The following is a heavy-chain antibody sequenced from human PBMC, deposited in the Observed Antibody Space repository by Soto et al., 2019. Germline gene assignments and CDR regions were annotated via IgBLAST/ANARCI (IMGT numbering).Heavy chain of an antibody. CDR1: GFVFTTFG. V-gene: IGHV3-74*01. CDR3: AKDSWYFDL. CDR2: IDTSGHST. D-gene: IGHD6-13*01. Sequence: GSLTLSCEAYGFVFTTFGLDCVRHVPGKGPVWVARIDTSGHSTNYAESVKGRFTISRDNAKNTVSLQMNSLRVEDTGVYYCAKDSWYFDLWSQGSQVTVSS. J-gene: IGHJ4*02.